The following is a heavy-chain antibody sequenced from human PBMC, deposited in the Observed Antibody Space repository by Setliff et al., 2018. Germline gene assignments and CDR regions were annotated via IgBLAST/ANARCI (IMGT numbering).Heavy chain of an antibody. CDR1: GFTFNDYG. CDR2: IDWNGGRI. D-gene: IGHD5-12*01. J-gene: IGHJ5*02. CDR3: ARDDDTTSRYSRFEH. V-gene: IGHV3-20*04. Sequence: LTCAASGFTFNDYGLTWLRRVPGKGLEWVSGIDWNGGRIGYADSVKGRFTISRDNSQNTVYLQMDSLRAEDTAVYYCARDDDTTSRYSRFEHWGQGTPVTVSS.